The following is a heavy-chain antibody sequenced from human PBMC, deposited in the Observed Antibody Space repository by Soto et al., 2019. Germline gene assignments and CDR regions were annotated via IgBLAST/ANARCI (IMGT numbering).Heavy chain of an antibody. Sequence: QVQLVESGGGVVQPGRSLRLSCAASGFTFSSYGMHWVRQAPGKGLEWVAVIWYDGSNKYYADSVKGRFTISRDNSKNTLYLQMNSLRAEDTAVYYCAREAGGVAPFLEYFQHWGQGTLVTVSS. D-gene: IGHD5-12*01. CDR3: AREAGGVAPFLEYFQH. CDR1: GFTFSSYG. V-gene: IGHV3-33*01. J-gene: IGHJ1*01. CDR2: IWYDGSNK.